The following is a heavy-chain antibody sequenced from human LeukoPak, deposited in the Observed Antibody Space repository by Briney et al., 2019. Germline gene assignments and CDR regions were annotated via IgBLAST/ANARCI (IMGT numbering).Heavy chain of an antibody. CDR2: INHSGST. D-gene: IGHD6-6*01. CDR1: GGSFSGYY. J-gene: IGHJ3*02. V-gene: IGHV4-34*01. CDR3: ARTLYSSLGRFRGAFDI. Sequence: SETLSLTCAVYGGSFSGYYWSWIRQPPGKGLEWIGEINHSGSTNYNPSLKSRVTISVDTSKNQFSLKLSSVTAADTAVYYCARTLYSSLGRFRGAFDIWGQGTMVTVSS.